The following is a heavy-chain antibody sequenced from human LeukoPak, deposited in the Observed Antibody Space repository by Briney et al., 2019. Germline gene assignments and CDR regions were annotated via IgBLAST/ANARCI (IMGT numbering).Heavy chain of an antibody. CDR2: IYYSGST. CDR1: GGSLSSYH. Sequence: SETLSLTCTVSGGSLSSYHWSWIRQPPGKGLEWIGYIYYSGSTNYNPSLKSRVTMSVDTSKNQFSLKLSSVTAADTAVYYCARDRGGKSPLVDYWGQGTLVTVSS. V-gene: IGHV4-59*12. CDR3: ARDRGGKSPLVDY. D-gene: IGHD4-23*01. J-gene: IGHJ4*02.